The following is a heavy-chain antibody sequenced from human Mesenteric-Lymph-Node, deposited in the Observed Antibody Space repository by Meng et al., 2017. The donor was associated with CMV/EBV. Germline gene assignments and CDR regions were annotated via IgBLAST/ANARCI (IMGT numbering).Heavy chain of an antibody. D-gene: IGHD3-10*01. CDR3: ARASPREYGEGDY. Sequence: GESLKISCAASGFTFSRYWMHWVRQAPGKGLVRVSRINPDGSNTIYTDSVKGRFTISRDNAKNTLYLQMNSLRADDTAVYYCARASPREYGEGDYWGQGTLVTVSS. CDR1: GFTFSRYW. V-gene: IGHV3-74*01. J-gene: IGHJ4*02. CDR2: INPDGSNT.